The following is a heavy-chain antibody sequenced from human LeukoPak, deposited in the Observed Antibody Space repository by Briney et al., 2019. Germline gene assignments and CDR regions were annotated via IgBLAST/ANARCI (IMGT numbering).Heavy chain of an antibody. Sequence: GGSLRLSCATSGFTFSNFDLHWVRHATGEGLEWASAIGTAGDTYYPDSVKGRFTISRDNAKNSFYLQMNNLRVGDTAVYYCSRGGAPAGYAYDVWGHGTVVTVSS. CDR2: IGTAGDT. J-gene: IGHJ3*01. CDR1: GFTFSNFD. CDR3: SRGGAPAGYAYDV. D-gene: IGHD6-13*01. V-gene: IGHV3-13*01.